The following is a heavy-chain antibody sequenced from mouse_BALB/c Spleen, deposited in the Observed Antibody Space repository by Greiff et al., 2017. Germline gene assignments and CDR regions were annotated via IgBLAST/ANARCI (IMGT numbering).Heavy chain of an antibody. Sequence: ESGPGLVKPSQSLSLTCSVTGYSITSGYYWNWIRQFPGNKLEWMGYISYDGSNNYNPSLKNRISITRDTSKNQFFLKLNSVTTEDTATYYCARRNYGSSLYYYAMDYWGQGTSVTVSS. CDR2: ISYDGSN. CDR3: ARRNYGSSLYYYAMDY. J-gene: IGHJ4*01. D-gene: IGHD1-1*01. V-gene: IGHV3-6*02. CDR1: GYSITSGYY.